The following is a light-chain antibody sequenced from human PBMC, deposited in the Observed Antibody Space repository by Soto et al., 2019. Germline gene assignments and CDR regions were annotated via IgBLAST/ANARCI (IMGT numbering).Light chain of an antibody. CDR3: CSYAGSSTFSLYV. CDR2: EGS. V-gene: IGLV2-23*01. CDR1: SSDVGSYNL. J-gene: IGLJ1*01. Sequence: QSALTQPASVSGSPGQSITISCTGTSSDVGSYNLVSWYQQHPGKAPKLMIYEGSKRPSGVSNRFSGSKSGNTASLTISGLQAEAEADYYCCSYAGSSTFSLYVFGTGTKLTVL.